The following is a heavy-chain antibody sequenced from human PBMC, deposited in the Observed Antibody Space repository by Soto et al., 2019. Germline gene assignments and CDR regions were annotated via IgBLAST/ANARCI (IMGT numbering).Heavy chain of an antibody. CDR2: IYHSGTT. J-gene: IGHJ4*01. V-gene: IGHV4-38-2*01. Sequence: SETLSLTCAFSGDSISSGYYWAWIRQPPGKGLEWIGSIYHSGTTYYNPSLKSRVTISVDTSMNQFSLKLSSVTAADSALYFCARTDSVGYYPYF. CDR1: GDSISSGYY. D-gene: IGHD3-22*01. CDR3: ARTDSVGYYPYF.